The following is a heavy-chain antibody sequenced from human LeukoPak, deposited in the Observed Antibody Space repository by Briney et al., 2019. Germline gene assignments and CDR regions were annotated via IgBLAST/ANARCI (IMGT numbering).Heavy chain of an antibody. CDR2: INPDETET. Sequence: PGGSLRLSCEASGFTFSHYWMSWVRQAPGKGLEGVASINPDETETYYVDSVRGRFSISRDNSKNSLFLQMSSLRAEDAAVYYCATHPPSSYYYGTGTFYNYWGQGTLLTVSS. J-gene: IGHJ4*02. D-gene: IGHD3-10*01. CDR3: ATHPPSSYYYGTGTFYNY. CDR1: GFTFSHYW. V-gene: IGHV3-7*01.